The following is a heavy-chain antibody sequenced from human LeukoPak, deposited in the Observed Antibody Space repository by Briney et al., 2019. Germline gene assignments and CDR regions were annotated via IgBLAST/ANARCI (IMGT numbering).Heavy chain of an antibody. J-gene: IGHJ4*02. Sequence: PGRSLRLSCAASGFTFDDYAMHWVRQAPGKGLEWVSGISWNSGSIGYADSVKGRFTISRDNAKNSLYLQMNSLRTEDMALHYGAKDTDGAAAGTTWGHWGQGTLVTVSS. CDR2: ISWNSGSI. CDR3: AKDTDGAAAGTTWGH. D-gene: IGHD6-13*01. V-gene: IGHV3-9*03. CDR1: GFTFDDYA.